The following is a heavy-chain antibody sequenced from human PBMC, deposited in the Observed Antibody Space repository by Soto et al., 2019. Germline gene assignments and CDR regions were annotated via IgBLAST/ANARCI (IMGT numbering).Heavy chain of an antibody. CDR3: ARVSSSGCYGRGYFDY. V-gene: IGHV3-48*01. D-gene: IGHD6-19*01. Sequence: EVQLVESGGGLVQPGGSLRLSCAASGFTFSSYSMNWVRQAPGKGLEWVSYISSSSSTIYYADSVKGRFTISRDNAKNSLYLQMHSLRAEDQAVYYCARVSSSGCYGRGYFDYWGQGTLVTVSS. CDR1: GFTFSSYS. CDR2: ISSSSSTI. J-gene: IGHJ4*02.